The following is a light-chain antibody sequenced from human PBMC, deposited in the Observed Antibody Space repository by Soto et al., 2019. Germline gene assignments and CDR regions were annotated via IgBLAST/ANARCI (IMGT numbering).Light chain of an antibody. Sequence: IVITQSPATLSVSPGASATLSCRASQSVSSNLAWHQQKPGQAPRILMYDASTRATGISARFSGTVSGTEFTLTISSLQSEDFAVYYGQQYNNWPPITFGQGTRLEI. CDR1: QSVSSN. J-gene: IGKJ5*01. CDR2: DAS. CDR3: QQYNNWPPIT. V-gene: IGKV3-15*01.